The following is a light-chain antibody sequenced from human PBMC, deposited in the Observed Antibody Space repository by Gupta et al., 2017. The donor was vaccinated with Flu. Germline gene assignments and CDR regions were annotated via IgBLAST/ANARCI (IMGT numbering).Light chain of an antibody. CDR2: GAS. CDR1: QSVSSSY. Sequence: ILSLSPGERATLSCRASQSVSSSYLAWYQQKPGQAPRLLIYGASSRATGIPDRFSGSGSGTDFTLTISRLEPEDFAVYYCQQYGSSPPWTFGQGTKVEIK. CDR3: QQYGSSPPWT. V-gene: IGKV3-20*01. J-gene: IGKJ1*01.